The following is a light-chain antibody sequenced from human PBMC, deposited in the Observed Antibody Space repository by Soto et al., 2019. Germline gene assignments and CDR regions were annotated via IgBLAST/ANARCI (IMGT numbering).Light chain of an antibody. CDR1: GSDVGSYNL. Sequence: QSVLTEPASVSVSPGQSITISCTGTGSDVGSYNLVSWYQQHPGKAPKLMIYEVSKRPSGVSNRFSGSKSGNTASLTISGLQAEDEADYYCCSYAGSSTSPYVFGTGTKVTVL. CDR3: CSYAGSSTSPYV. CDR2: EVS. V-gene: IGLV2-23*02. J-gene: IGLJ1*01.